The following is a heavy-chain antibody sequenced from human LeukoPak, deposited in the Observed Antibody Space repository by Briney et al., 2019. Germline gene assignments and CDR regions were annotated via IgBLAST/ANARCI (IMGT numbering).Heavy chain of an antibody. CDR3: ARGRRNYYFDY. Sequence: SETLSLTCTVSGGSISSYYWSWIRQPPGKGLEWIGYIYYSGSTNYSPSLKSRVTISVDTSKNQFSLKLSTVTAADTAVYYCARGRRNYYFDYWGQGTLVTVSS. CDR2: IYYSGST. V-gene: IGHV4-59*01. D-gene: IGHD1-14*01. J-gene: IGHJ4*02. CDR1: GGSISSYY.